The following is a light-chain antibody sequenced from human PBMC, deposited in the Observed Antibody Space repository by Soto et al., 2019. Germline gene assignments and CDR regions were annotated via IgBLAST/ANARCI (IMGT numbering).Light chain of an antibody. Sequence: EIVLTQSPATLSLSPGERATLSCRAGQSVSSYLAWYQQKPGQAPRLLIYDASNRATGIPARFSGSGSGTDFTLTISSLEPEDFAVYYWQQRSNWLTFGGGTKVEIK. CDR1: QSVSSY. CDR2: DAS. V-gene: IGKV3-11*01. J-gene: IGKJ4*01. CDR3: QQRSNWLT.